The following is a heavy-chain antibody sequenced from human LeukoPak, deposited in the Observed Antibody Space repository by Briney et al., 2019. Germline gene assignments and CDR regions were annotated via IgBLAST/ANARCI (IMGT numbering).Heavy chain of an antibody. D-gene: IGHD3-16*01. J-gene: IGHJ4*02. CDR2: IYYRGGT. CDR1: GGSISGYY. V-gene: IGHV4-30-4*01. Sequence: PSETLSLSCTVSGGSISGYYWSWIRQPPGKGLEWIGFIYYRGGTSYNPALKSRLSISVDTSENRFSLRLDSVTAADTAVYYCARDFFGLGGIDYWGQGALVTVSS. CDR3: ARDFFGLGGIDY.